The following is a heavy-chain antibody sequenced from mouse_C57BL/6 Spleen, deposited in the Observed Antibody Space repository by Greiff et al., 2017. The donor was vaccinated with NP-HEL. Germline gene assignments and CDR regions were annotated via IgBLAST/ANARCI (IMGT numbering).Heavy chain of an antibody. J-gene: IGHJ2*01. V-gene: IGHV1-55*01. Sequence: QVQLQQPGAELVKPGASVKMSCKASGYTFTSYWITWVKQRPGQGLEWIGDIYPGSGSTTYNEKFKSKAPLTVDTSSSTAYMQLSSLTSEDSAVYYCARRGYGSSYGYFDYWGQGTTLTVSS. CDR1: GYTFTSYW. CDR2: IYPGSGST. CDR3: ARRGYGSSYGYFDY. D-gene: IGHD1-1*01.